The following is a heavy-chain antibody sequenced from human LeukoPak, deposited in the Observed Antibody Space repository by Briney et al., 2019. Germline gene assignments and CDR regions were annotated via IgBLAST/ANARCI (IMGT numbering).Heavy chain of an antibody. D-gene: IGHD7-27*01. CDR2: VNPSGGST. J-gene: IGHJ4*02. CDR3: ARGPGDLGDY. Sequence: ASVKVSCKASGYTFTSYFMHWVRQAPGQGLEWMGLVNPSGGSTNYAQKFQGRVTMTRDMSTSTVFMEPDSLRSEDTAVYYCARGPGDLGDYWGQETLVTVSS. CDR1: GYTFTSYF. V-gene: IGHV1-46*01.